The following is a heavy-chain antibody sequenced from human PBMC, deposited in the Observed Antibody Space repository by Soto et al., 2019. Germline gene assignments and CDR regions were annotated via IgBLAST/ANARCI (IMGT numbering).Heavy chain of an antibody. V-gene: IGHV1-69*13. Sequence: SVKVSCKASGGTFSSYAISWVRQAPGQGLEWMGGIIPIFGTANYAQKFQGRVTITADESTSTAYMELSSLRSEDTAVYYCAWLRFGELSLYRPLSGWFDPWGQGTLVTVSS. J-gene: IGHJ5*02. CDR1: GGTFSSYA. CDR3: AWLRFGELSLYRPLSGWFDP. D-gene: IGHD3-16*02. CDR2: IIPIFGTA.